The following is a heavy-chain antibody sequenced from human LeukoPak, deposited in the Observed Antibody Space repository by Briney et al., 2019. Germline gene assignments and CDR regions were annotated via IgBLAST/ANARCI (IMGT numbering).Heavy chain of an antibody. J-gene: IGHJ4*02. CDR3: ARPEQWLVRSWVY. D-gene: IGHD6-19*01. V-gene: IGHV4-59*02. CDR1: GGSVTSYY. Sequence: SETLSLTCSVSGGSVTSYYWNWVRQTPGKGLEWIGYISSSETTDYGPSFKSRVTMSLDTSKNQFSLKLSSVTAADTAVYYCARPEQWLVRSWVYWGQGILVTVSS. CDR2: ISSSETT.